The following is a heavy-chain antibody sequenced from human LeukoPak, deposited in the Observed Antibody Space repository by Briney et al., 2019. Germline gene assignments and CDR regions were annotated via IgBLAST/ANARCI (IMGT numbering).Heavy chain of an antibody. Sequence: GRTLRLSCAASGFTFSRYAMHWVRQAPGKGLEWVAFIWPDGSKTYYADSVRGRFTTSRDNSKNTLHLEMNTVRAEDTALYYCAKISSSSEPDFDYWGQGTLVTVS. J-gene: IGHJ4*02. CDR1: GFTFSRYA. CDR2: IWPDGSKT. CDR3: AKISSSSEPDFDY. D-gene: IGHD1-14*01. V-gene: IGHV3-33*06.